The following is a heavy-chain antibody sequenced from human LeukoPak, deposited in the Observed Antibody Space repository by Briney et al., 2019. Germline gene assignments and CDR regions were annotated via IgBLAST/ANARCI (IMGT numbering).Heavy chain of an antibody. D-gene: IGHD3-10*01. CDR2: ISGSGGST. CDR3: AKVPMVRGEWNFDY. Sequence: GGSLRLSCAASGFTFSSYAMSWVRQAPGKGLEWVSAISGSGGSTYYADSVKGRFTISRDNSKNTLYLQMNSPRAEDTAVYYCAKVPMVRGEWNFDYWGQGTLVTVSS. V-gene: IGHV3-23*01. CDR1: GFTFSSYA. J-gene: IGHJ4*02.